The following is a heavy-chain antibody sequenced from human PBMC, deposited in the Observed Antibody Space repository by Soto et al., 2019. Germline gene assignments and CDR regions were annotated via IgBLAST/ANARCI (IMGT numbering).Heavy chain of an antibody. J-gene: IGHJ4*02. CDR3: ARRYSGYGDY. Sequence: SETLSVTCAVSGESVGGYYWRWIRQPPGKGLEWIGEINDSGSTKYNPSLKSRVTISVDTSKNQFSPSLSSVTAADTAVYYCARRYSGYGDYWGQGTLVTVS. D-gene: IGHD5-12*01. V-gene: IGHV4-34*01. CDR1: GESVGGYY. CDR2: INDSGST.